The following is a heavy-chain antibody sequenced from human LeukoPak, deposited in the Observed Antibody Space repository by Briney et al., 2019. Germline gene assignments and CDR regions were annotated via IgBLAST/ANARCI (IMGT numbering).Heavy chain of an antibody. CDR1: GFTVSSNY. D-gene: IGHD6-19*01. CDR3: AREKGWYYFDS. V-gene: IGHV3-53*01. J-gene: IGHJ4*02. CDR2: IYSGGST. Sequence: PGGSLRLSCAASGFTVSSNYMSWVRQAPGKGLEWVSVIYSGGSTYYADSVKGRFTISRDNSKNTLYLQMSSLRAEDTALYYCAREKGWYYFDSWGQGTLVTVSS.